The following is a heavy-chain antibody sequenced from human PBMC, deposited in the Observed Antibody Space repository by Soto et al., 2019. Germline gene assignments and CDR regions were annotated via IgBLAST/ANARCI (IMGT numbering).Heavy chain of an antibody. CDR3: ARDPYYGDPFFDY. CDR1: GFTFSSYS. D-gene: IGHD4-17*01. Sequence: EVQLVESGGGLVKPGGSLRLSCAASGFTFSSYSMNWVRQAPGKGLEWVSSISSSSSYIYYADSVKGRFTISRDNAKNSLYLQMNSLRDEDTAVYYCARDPYYGDPFFDYWGQGTLVTVSS. CDR2: ISSSSSYI. V-gene: IGHV3-21*01. J-gene: IGHJ4*02.